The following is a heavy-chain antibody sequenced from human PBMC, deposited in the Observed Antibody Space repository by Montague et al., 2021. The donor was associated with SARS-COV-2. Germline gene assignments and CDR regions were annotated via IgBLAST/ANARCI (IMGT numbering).Heavy chain of an antibody. J-gene: IGHJ3*02. CDR1: GDSISRSHYF. V-gene: IGHV4-39*02. CDR3: ARWGLYNAFDI. D-gene: IGHD1-1*01. CDR2: IYFTGKT. Sequence: SETLSLTCSVSGDSISRSHYFWAWIRQPPGMGLEWIGSIYFTGKTYYHPSLKSRVTISIDTSKNHFSLRLSSVTAADSAVFYCARWGLYNAFDIWGLGTMITISP.